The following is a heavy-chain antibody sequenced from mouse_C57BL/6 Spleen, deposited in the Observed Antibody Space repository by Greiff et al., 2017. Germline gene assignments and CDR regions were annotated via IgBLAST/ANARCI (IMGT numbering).Heavy chain of an antibody. D-gene: IGHD2-13*01. CDR3: ARIPSLYYSDYALYYFDY. J-gene: IGHJ2*01. Sequence: QVTLKVCGPGILQPSQTLSLTCSFSGFSLSTFGMGVGWIRQPSGKGLEWLAHIWWDDDKYYNPALKSRLTNSKDTSKNKVFLKIANVDTANTATYYCARIPSLYYSDYALYYFDYWGQGTTLTVSS. V-gene: IGHV8-8*01. CDR2: IWWDDDK. CDR1: GFSLSTFGMG.